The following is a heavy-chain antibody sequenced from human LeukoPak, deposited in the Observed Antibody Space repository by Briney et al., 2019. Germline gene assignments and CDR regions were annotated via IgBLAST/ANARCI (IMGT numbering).Heavy chain of an antibody. D-gene: IGHD3-16*01. V-gene: IGHV3-7*03. J-gene: IGHJ6*02. CDR1: GVTFSSYL. CDR2: INHNGNVN. Sequence: GGSLRLSCAASGVTFSSYLMNSGREAPGKGREGVASINHNGNVNYYVDSVQGRFTISRDNAKNSLSLQMSQLRAEDTAVYFYARGGGLAVWGQGGTVTVSS. CDR3: ARGGGLAV.